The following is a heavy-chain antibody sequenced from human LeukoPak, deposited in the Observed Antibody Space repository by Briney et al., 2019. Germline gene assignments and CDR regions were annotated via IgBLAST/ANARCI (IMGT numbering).Heavy chain of an antibody. D-gene: IGHD4/OR15-4a*01. V-gene: IGHV3-48*03. CDR2: ISSSGTNI. CDR1: GFTFSSYE. CDR3: ARETPYGGNPAFDY. J-gene: IGHJ4*02. Sequence: GGSLRLSCAASGFTFSSYEMNWVRQAPGKGLEWVSYISSSGTNIYYADSVKGRFTISRGNAKNSLYLQMNSLRAEDTAVYYCARETPYGGNPAFDYWGQGTLVTVSS.